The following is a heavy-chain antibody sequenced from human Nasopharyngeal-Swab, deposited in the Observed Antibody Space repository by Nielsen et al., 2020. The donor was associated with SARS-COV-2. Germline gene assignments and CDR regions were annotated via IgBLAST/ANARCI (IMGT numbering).Heavy chain of an antibody. D-gene: IGHD2-2*01. Sequence: SETLSLTCTVSGVSISSQYWSWIRQPPGKGLEWIGYISHNSGTNYNPSLKSRVTISADTSKNQFSLNLSSVSAADTAVYYCARVIGGQYELLYNWFDPWGQGTLVIVSS. CDR3: ARVIGGQYELLYNWFDP. J-gene: IGHJ5*02. CDR2: ISHNSGT. CDR1: GVSISSQY. V-gene: IGHV4-59*11.